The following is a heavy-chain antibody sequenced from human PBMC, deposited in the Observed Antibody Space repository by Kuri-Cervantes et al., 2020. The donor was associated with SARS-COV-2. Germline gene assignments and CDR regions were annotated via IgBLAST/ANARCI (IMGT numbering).Heavy chain of an antibody. V-gene: IGHV4-61*09. CDR1: GGSISSGSYY. CDR3: ARDKFEMATIPDAFDI. CDR2: IYTSGST. D-gene: IGHD5-24*01. Sequence: LRLSCTVSGGSISSGSYYWSWIRQPAGKGLEWIGYIYTSGSTNYNPSLKSRVTISVDTSKNQFSLKLSSVTAADTAVYYCARDKFEMATIPDAFDIWGQGTMVTVSS. J-gene: IGHJ3*02.